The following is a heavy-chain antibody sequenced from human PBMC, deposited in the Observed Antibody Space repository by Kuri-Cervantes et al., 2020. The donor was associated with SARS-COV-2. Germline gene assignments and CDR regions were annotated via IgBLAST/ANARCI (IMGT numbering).Heavy chain of an antibody. D-gene: IGHD5-24*01. CDR1: GYTFTGYY. CDR2: IIPIFGTS. Sequence: SSVKVSCKASGYTFTGYYMRWVRQAPGQGLEWMGGIIPIFGTSNYAQNFQGRVTITADKSTSTAYMELSSLRSEDTAVYYCARVEMTTIKFDYWGQGTLVTVSS. V-gene: IGHV1-69*06. J-gene: IGHJ4*02. CDR3: ARVEMTTIKFDY.